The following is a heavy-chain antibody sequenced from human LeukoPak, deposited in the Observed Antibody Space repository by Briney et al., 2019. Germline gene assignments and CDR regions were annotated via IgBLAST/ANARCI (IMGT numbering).Heavy chain of an antibody. Sequence: ASVKVSCKASGYIFTGYNIHWVRQAPGQGLDWLGWINPKSGGTNYAQRFQGRVTMTRDTSISTAYMGLSRLRSDDTAVYYCARVSCSSTSCYFGDYDYWGQGTLVTVSS. D-gene: IGHD2-2*01. CDR3: ARVSCSSTSCYFGDYDY. J-gene: IGHJ4*02. CDR2: INPKSGGT. V-gene: IGHV1-2*02. CDR1: GYIFTGYN.